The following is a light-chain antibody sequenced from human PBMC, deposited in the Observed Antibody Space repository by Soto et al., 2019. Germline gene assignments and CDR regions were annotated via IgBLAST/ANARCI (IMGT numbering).Light chain of an antibody. Sequence: ETVMTQSPATLSVSPGESATLSCPASQSVSSKLAWYQQKNGQAPRLLIYGASTRATGIPARFSGSGYGTEFNLTISSLEPEDFAVYYCQQRSNWPITFGQGTRLEIK. J-gene: IGKJ5*01. V-gene: IGKV3-11*01. CDR1: QSVSSK. CDR3: QQRSNWPIT. CDR2: GAS.